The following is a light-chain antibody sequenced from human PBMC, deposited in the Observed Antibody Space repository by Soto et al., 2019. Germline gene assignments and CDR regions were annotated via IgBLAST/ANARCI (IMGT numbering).Light chain of an antibody. V-gene: IGKV3-20*01. CDR2: GAS. CDR3: QQSYSTTWT. CDR1: QSVGTR. J-gene: IGKJ1*01. Sequence: IVLTQSPDSLSFSPGERATLSCRASQSVGTRLAWYQHKTGQAPSLLMSGASSRATGIPDRFSGSGSETDFTLTISSLQPEDFATYSCQQSYSTTWTFGQGTKVDIK.